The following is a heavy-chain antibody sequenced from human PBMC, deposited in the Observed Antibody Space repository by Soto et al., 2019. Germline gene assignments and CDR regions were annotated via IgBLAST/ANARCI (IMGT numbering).Heavy chain of an antibody. CDR3: ARESYYGSGATVVAY. CDR2: IYYSGTT. V-gene: IGHV4-59*01. D-gene: IGHD3-10*01. Sequence: QVQLQESGPGLVRPSETLSLTCTVSGGSISGYYWSWIRQPPGKGLEWIGYIYYSGTTSYNPSLNSRVSMXXDXSXXQFSLKVNSVTAADPAVYYCARESYYGSGATVVAYWGQGTLVTVSS. J-gene: IGHJ4*02. CDR1: GGSISGYY.